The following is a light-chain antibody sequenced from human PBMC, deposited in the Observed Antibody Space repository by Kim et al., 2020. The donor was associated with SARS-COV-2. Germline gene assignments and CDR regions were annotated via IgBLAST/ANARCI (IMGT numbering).Light chain of an antibody. Sequence: SASVGDRGTITCRASQRIASYLHWYQQKPGKAPNLLIYGASSLQSGVPSRFSGSGSGTDFTLTISSLHPEDFATYYCQQTYTSWTFGPGTKVDIK. CDR3: QQTYTSWT. CDR2: GAS. J-gene: IGKJ1*01. CDR1: QRIASY. V-gene: IGKV1-39*01.